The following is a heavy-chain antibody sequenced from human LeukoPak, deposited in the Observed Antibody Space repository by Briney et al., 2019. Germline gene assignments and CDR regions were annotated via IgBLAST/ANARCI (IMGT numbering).Heavy chain of an antibody. CDR3: ARDFYCRGGSCHDC. J-gene: IGHJ4*02. CDR1: GFTFSSYS. CDR2: ISSSGTYK. Sequence: GGSLRLSCAVSGFTFSSYSMSWVRQAPGKGLEWVSSISSSGTYKYYADSVKGRFTISRDNAKNSLYLQMNSLRAEDTAVYYCARDFYCRGGSCHDCWGQGTLVTVSS. D-gene: IGHD2-15*01. V-gene: IGHV3-21*01.